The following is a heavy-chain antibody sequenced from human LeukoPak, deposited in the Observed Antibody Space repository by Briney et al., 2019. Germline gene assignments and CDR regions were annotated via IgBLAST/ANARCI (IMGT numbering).Heavy chain of an antibody. D-gene: IGHD3-9*01. Sequence: ASVKVSCKASGYTFTSYNINWVRQAPGQGLEWMGWISAYNGNTNYAQKLQGRVTMTTDTSTSTAHMELRSLRSDDTAVYYCARVRHFEPLDYWGQGTLVTVSS. J-gene: IGHJ4*02. V-gene: IGHV1-18*01. CDR3: ARVRHFEPLDY. CDR1: GYTFTSYN. CDR2: ISAYNGNT.